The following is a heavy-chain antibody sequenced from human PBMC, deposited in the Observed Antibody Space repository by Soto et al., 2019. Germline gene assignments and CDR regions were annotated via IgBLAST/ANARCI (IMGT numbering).Heavy chain of an antibody. CDR2: IYYSGST. J-gene: IGHJ4*02. Sequence: SETLSLTCTVSGGSISSADFYWSWIRQPPGKGLERIGYIYYSGSTSYNSSLKSRVTISIDTSKNQFSLNLSSVTAADTAVYYCARDRTTMVIDYWGQGTLVTVSS. CDR1: GGSISSADFY. V-gene: IGHV4-30-4*01. CDR3: ARDRTTMVIDY. D-gene: IGHD3-10*01.